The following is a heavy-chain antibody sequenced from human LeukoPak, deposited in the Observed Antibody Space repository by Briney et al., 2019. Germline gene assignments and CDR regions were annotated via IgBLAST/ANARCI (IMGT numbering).Heavy chain of an antibody. V-gene: IGHV3-30*02. CDR2: IRNDGTNK. CDR3: ARDPYSGTYGDTYYYYMDV. D-gene: IGHD1-26*01. Sequence: PAGSLRLSCAASAFTFSSYGMHWVRQAPGKGLEWVACIRNDGTNKYYTDSGKGRFTISRDNARNSLYLQMNSLRAEDTAGYYCARDPYSGTYGDTYYYYMDVWGKGTTVTISS. CDR1: AFTFSSYG. J-gene: IGHJ6*03.